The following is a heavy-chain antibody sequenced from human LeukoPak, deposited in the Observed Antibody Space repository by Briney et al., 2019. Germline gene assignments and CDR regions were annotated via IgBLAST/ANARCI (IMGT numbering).Heavy chain of an antibody. V-gene: IGHV1-69*01. D-gene: IGHD5-18*01. J-gene: IGHJ5*02. CDR2: IIPIFGTA. CDR1: GGTFSSYA. CDR3: ARCPYSYGLFEWFDP. Sequence: SVKVSCKASGGTFSSYAISWVRQAPGQGLEWMGGIIPIFGTANYAQEFQGRVTITADESTSTAYMELSSLRSEDTAVYNCARCPYSYGLFEWFDPWGQGTLVTVSS.